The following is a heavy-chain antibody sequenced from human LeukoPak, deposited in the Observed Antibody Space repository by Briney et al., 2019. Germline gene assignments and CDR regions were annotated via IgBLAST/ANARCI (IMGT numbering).Heavy chain of an antibody. J-gene: IGHJ4*02. CDR1: GFTFSDYY. CDR3: ARSILPAANAIDY. D-gene: IGHD2-2*01. Sequence: PGGSLRLSCAASGFTFSDYYMNWIRQAPGKGLEWASYISSSGSTISYADSVKGRFTVSRDNAKNSLYLQMNSLRAEDTAVYYCARSILPAANAIDYWGQGTLVTVSS. V-gene: IGHV3-11*04. CDR2: ISSSGSTI.